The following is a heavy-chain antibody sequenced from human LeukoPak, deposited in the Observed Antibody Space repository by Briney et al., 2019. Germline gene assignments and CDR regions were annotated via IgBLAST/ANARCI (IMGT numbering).Heavy chain of an antibody. Sequence: ASVKVSCKASGFTFTSSAMQWVRQARGQRLEWIGWIVVGSGNTNYAQKFQEKVTITRDMSTSTAYMELNSLRADDTAVYYCAKLSSQYCTVGTCFFDYWGQGTLVTVSS. CDR1: GFTFTSSA. CDR2: IVVGSGNT. J-gene: IGHJ4*02. V-gene: IGHV1-58*02. CDR3: AKLSSQYCTVGTCFFDY. D-gene: IGHD2-15*01.